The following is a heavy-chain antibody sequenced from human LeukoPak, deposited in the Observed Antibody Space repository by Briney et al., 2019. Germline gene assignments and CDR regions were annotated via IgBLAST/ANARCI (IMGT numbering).Heavy chain of an antibody. Sequence: ASVKVSCKASGYTFTSYDINWVRQATGQGLEWMGWINAGNGNTEYSQKFQGRVTITRDTSANTAYMELSNLRSEDTAVYYCARGRGAGDYWGQGTLVTVSS. D-gene: IGHD6-19*01. CDR2: INAGNGNT. V-gene: IGHV1-3*01. J-gene: IGHJ4*02. CDR3: ARGRGAGDY. CDR1: GYTFTSYD.